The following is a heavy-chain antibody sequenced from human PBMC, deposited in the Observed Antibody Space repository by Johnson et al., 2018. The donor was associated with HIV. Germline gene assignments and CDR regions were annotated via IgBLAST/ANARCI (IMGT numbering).Heavy chain of an antibody. CDR1: GFTFSDYY. D-gene: IGHD7-27*01. CDR2: ISSSGSTI. CDR3: ARERRANWDPNDAFDI. Sequence: QVQLVESGGGLVKPGGSLRLSCAASGFTFSDYYMSWIRQAPGKGLEWVSYISSSGSTIYYADSVKGRFTISRDNANNSLYLQMNSLRAEDTAVYYCARERRANWDPNDAFDIWGQGTMVTVSS. V-gene: IGHV3-11*04. J-gene: IGHJ3*02.